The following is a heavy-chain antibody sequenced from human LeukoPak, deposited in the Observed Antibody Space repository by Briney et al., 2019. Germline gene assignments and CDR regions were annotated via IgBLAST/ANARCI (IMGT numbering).Heavy chain of an antibody. V-gene: IGHV3-30-3*01. D-gene: IGHD3/OR15-3a*01. J-gene: IGHJ4*02. Sequence: GGSLRPSCAASVFTFSNYAMHWVRQAPGKGLEWVTMISYDGNDKYYADSVKGRFTISRDNSKNTLYPQMNSLRAKDTAVYYCARERTGWYFDYWGQGTLVTVSS. CDR2: ISYDGNDK. CDR3: ARERTGWYFDY. CDR1: VFTFSNYA.